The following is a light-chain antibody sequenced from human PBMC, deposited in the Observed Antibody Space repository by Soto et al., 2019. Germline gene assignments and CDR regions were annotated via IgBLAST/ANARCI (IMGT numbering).Light chain of an antibody. Sequence: EIVLTQSPGTLSLSPGESATLSCRASQTVRSNYLAWYQQKPGQAPRLLIYGASTRAIGIPDRFSGSGSGIDFTLAISRLEPQDFAVYYCQQYNNWPTFGQGTKVDIK. CDR2: GAS. CDR1: QTVRSNY. V-gene: IGKV3-20*01. J-gene: IGKJ1*01. CDR3: QQYNNWPT.